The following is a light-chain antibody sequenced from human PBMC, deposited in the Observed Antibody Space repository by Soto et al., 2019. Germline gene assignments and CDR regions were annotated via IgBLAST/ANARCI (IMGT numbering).Light chain of an antibody. J-gene: IGKJ4*01. CDR3: QHRSNWPA. CDR1: QSVSSY. V-gene: IGKV3-11*01. Sequence: EIVLTQSPATLSLSPGERATLSCRASQSVSSYLAWYQQKPGQAPRLLIYDASNRATGIPARFSGSGSGTDVPLTISSLEPEDFAVYYCQHRSNWPAFGGGTKVEIK. CDR2: DAS.